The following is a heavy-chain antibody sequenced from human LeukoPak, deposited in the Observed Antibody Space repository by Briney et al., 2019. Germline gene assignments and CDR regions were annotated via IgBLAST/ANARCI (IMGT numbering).Heavy chain of an antibody. J-gene: IGHJ4*02. CDR2: INSDGSST. Sequence: TGGCLRLSCAASGVTFSSYWMHWGRHAPGKGRGWGSRINSDGSSTIYADSVKGGFTISREKGKNRLYLHMNSLRAEDTAVYSCARDSELDYWGQGPLVTVPS. CDR3: ARDSELDY. V-gene: IGHV3-74*01. CDR1: GVTFSSYW.